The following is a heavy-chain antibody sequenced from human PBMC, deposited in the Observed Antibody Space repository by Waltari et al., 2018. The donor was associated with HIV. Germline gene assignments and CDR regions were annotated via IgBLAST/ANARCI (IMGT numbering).Heavy chain of an antibody. CDR3: VRGSGITMVRGRGVIQNGLDV. CDR2: INHSGST. J-gene: IGHJ6*02. CDR1: GGSFSGYY. V-gene: IGHV4-34*01. Sequence: QVQLQQWGAGLLKPSETLSLTCAVYGGSFSGYYWSWLRQPPGKGLAWIGEINHSGSTNYNPSLKSRVTISVDTSKNQFSLKLSSVTAADTAVYYCVRGSGITMVRGRGVIQNGLDVWGQGTTVTVSS. D-gene: IGHD3-10*01.